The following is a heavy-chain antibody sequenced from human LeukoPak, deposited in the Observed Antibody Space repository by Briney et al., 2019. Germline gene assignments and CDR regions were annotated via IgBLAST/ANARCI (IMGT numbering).Heavy chain of an antibody. V-gene: IGHV3-33*01. Sequence: GGSLRLSCAASGFTFSSYGMHWVRQAPGKGLEWVAVIWYDGSNKYYADFVKGRFTISRDNSDNTLYLQMNSLRAEDTAVYYCASRSYYDSSGYYPATQSDYWGQGTLVTVSS. CDR1: GFTFSSYG. D-gene: IGHD3-22*01. J-gene: IGHJ4*02. CDR2: IWYDGSNK. CDR3: ASRSYYDSSGYYPATQSDY.